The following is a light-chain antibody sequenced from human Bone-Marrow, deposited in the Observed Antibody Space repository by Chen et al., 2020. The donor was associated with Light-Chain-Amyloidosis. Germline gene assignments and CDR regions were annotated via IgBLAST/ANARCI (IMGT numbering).Light chain of an antibody. V-gene: IGKV1-33*01. CDR3: QQYHNLPPWT. Sequence: DIQMTQSPSSLSASVGDRVTITCQATQDIRKFVHWYQQKPGKAPRLLIYDASVLEAGVPSRFSGGGSGTDFTLTNSSLQHEDIATYYCQQYHNLPPWTFGHGTKVEIK. CDR1: QDIRKF. J-gene: IGKJ1*01. CDR2: DAS.